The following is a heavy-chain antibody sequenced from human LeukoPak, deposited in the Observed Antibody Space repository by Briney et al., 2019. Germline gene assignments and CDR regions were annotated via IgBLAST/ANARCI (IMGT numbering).Heavy chain of an antibody. D-gene: IGHD3-10*01. CDR2: VFDSGRT. CDR1: GGSMTTHH. CDR3: ARGGNRFGGFYFDY. V-gene: IGHV4-59*11. Sequence: SETLSLTCTVSGGSMTTHHWNWIRQTPGKGLEWIGYVFDSGRTKENPSLKSRVTLSADTSKNQLSLRLSSVTAADTAVYYCARGGNRFGGFYFDYWGQGIQVIVSS. J-gene: IGHJ4*02.